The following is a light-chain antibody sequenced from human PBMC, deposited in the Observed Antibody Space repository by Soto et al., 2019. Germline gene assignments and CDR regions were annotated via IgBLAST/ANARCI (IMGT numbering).Light chain of an antibody. CDR1: SSDVGGYNY. CDR2: EVS. CDR3: SSYAGSNNFV. Sequence: QSALTQPPSASGSPGQSVTISCAGTSSDVGGYNYVSWYQQYPGKAPKLMVYEVSKRPSGVPDRFSGSKFGNTASLTVSGLQTEDEADYYCSSYAGSNNFVFGTGTKFTVL. J-gene: IGLJ1*01. V-gene: IGLV2-8*01.